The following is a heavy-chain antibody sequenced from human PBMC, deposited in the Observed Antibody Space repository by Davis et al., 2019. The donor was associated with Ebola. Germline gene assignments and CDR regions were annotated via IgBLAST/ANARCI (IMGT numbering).Heavy chain of an antibody. J-gene: IGHJ4*02. Sequence: GESLKISCAVSGFTIGNYWMSWVRQAPGKGLEWVANIKQDGSEKNYVDSVKGRFTIFRDNTKSSLHLQMNSLTVDDTAVYYCASTQTFGYWGQGALVTVSP. CDR2: IKQDGSEK. CDR3: ASTQTFGY. CDR1: GFTIGNYW. V-gene: IGHV3-7*01.